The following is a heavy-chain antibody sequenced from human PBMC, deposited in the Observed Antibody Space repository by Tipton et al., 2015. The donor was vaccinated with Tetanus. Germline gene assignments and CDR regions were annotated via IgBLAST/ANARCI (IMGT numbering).Heavy chain of an antibody. CDR1: GFTFSDFF. CDR2: IGYSGSAT. V-gene: IGHV3-11*01. Sequence: SLRLSCAASGFTFSDFFMTWIRQSPGMGLEWISWIGYSGSATYYADSVKGRFTISRDNARKTLFLQMNSLRVDDTAIYYCVRYNYDEGWFDPWGQGTLVTVSS. D-gene: IGHD5-18*01. CDR3: VRYNYDEGWFDP. J-gene: IGHJ5*02.